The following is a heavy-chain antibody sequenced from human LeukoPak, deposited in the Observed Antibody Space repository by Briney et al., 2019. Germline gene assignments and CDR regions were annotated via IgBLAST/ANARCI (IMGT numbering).Heavy chain of an antibody. CDR3: ARTEFWSGLDY. CDR2: IFYSGRT. V-gene: IGHV4-59*08. D-gene: IGHD3-3*01. CDR1: GRSINNYY. J-gene: IGHJ4*02. Sequence: PSETLSLTCTVSGRSINNYYWSWIRRPPGRGLEFIGYIFYSGRTNYNPSLKSRLTISVDTSKNQFSLKLSSVTAADTAVYYCARTEFWSGLDYWGPGVLVTVSS.